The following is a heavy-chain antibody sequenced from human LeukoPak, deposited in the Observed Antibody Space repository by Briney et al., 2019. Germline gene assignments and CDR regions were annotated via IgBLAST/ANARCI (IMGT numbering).Heavy chain of an antibody. CDR3: ARVGRSIAARYYFAY. D-gene: IGHD6-6*01. J-gene: IGHJ4*02. CDR1: GGTFSSYA. Sequence: GASEKVSCKASGGTFSSYAISWVRQAPGQGLEWMGGIITIFGTANYAQKFQGRVTITTDESTSTAYMELSSLRSEDTAVYYCARVGRSIAARYYFAYWGQGTLVTVSS. V-gene: IGHV1-69*05. CDR2: IITIFGTA.